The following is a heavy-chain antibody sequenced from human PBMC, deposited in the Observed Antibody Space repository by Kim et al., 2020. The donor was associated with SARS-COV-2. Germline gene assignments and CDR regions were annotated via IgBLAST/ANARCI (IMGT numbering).Heavy chain of an antibody. V-gene: IGHV3-23*01. Sequence: SVKGRFTISRDNSKNTLYLQMNSLRAEDTAVYYCAKMGSSSPHYYYGMDVWGQGTTVTVSS. J-gene: IGHJ6*02. D-gene: IGHD6-13*01. CDR3: AKMGSSSPHYYYGMDV.